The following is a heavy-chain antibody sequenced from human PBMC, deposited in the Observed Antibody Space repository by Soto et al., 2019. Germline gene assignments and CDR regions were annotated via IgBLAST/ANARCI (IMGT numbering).Heavy chain of an antibody. V-gene: IGHV4-39*01. D-gene: IGHD3-10*01. CDR2: IYYSGST. Sequence: SETLSLTCTVSGGSISSYYWGWIRQPPGKGLEWIGSIYYSGSTYYNPSLKSRVTISVDTSKNQFSLKLSSVTAADTAVYYCARQSTMVRGANLWGYYYYYMDVWGKGTTVTVSS. CDR1: GGSISSYY. J-gene: IGHJ6*03. CDR3: ARQSTMVRGANLWGYYYYYMDV.